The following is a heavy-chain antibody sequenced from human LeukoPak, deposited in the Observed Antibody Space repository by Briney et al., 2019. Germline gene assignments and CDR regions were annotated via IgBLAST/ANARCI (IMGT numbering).Heavy chain of an antibody. V-gene: IGHV1-24*01. CDR3: ATRSGDFWSGYVN. CDR1: GYSLTELS. D-gene: IGHD3-3*01. CDR2: FDPEENKM. J-gene: IGHJ4*02. Sequence: ASVKVSCKVSGYSLTELSMQWVRQAPGKGPECMGGFDPEENKMIYAQKFQGRVTTTEDTSTDTAYMELSSLRSEDTAIYYCATRSGDFWSGYVNWGQGTLVTVSS.